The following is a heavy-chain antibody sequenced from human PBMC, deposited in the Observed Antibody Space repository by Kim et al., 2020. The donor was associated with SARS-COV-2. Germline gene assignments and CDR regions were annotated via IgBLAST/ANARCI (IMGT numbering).Heavy chain of an antibody. Sequence: ASVKVSCKVSGYTLTELSMHWVRQAPGKGLEWMRGFDPEDGETIYAQKFQGRVTMTEDTSTDTAYMELSSLRSEDTAVYYCATSFAAYYDSSGYSYYYGMDVWGQGTTVTVSS. CDR1: GYTLTELS. J-gene: IGHJ6*02. CDR3: ATSFAAYYDSSGYSYYYGMDV. D-gene: IGHD3-22*01. V-gene: IGHV1-24*01. CDR2: FDPEDGET.